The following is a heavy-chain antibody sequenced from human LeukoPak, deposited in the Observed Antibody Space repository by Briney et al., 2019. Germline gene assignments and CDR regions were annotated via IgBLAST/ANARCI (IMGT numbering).Heavy chain of an antibody. J-gene: IGHJ2*01. CDR3: AREYGYSYGYSYWYFDL. V-gene: IGHV4-59*01. CDR1: GGSFSGYY. D-gene: IGHD5-18*01. CDR2: LYYSGNT. Sequence: SETLSLTCAVYGGSFSGYYWSWIRQPPGKGLEWIGYLYYSGNTNYNPSLKSRVTMSVDTSKNQFSLRLSSVTAADTAVYYCAREYGYSYGYSYWYFDLWGRGTLVTVSS.